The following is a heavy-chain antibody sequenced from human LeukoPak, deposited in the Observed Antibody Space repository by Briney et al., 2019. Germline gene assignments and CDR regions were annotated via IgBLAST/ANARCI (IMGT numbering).Heavy chain of an antibody. Sequence: PGGSLRLSCAASGFTFNIYSMNWVRQAPGKGLEWVSPISSSSRYTYYADSVKGRFTISRDNGKNSLYLQMNSLRAEDTAVYYCARDLTTSSTAYFHHWGQGTLVTVSS. V-gene: IGHV3-21*01. J-gene: IGHJ1*01. CDR1: GFTFNIYS. CDR3: ARDLTTSSTAYFHH. D-gene: IGHD6-6*01. CDR2: ISSSSRYT.